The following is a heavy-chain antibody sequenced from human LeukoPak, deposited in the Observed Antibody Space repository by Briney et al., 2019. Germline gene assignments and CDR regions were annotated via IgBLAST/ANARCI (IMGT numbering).Heavy chain of an antibody. D-gene: IGHD2-15*01. CDR3: ARYYCSGGSCYSADYNWFDP. CDR2: IYPGNSET. J-gene: IGHJ5*02. CDR1: GYRFTDYW. Sequence: GDFLKISCKGSGYRFTDYWIGWVRQKPGKGLEWMGIIYPGNSETRYSPSFQGQVIISVDKSINTAYLQWSSLKASDTAMYYCARYYCSGGSCYSADYNWFDPWGQGTLVTVSS. V-gene: IGHV5-51*01.